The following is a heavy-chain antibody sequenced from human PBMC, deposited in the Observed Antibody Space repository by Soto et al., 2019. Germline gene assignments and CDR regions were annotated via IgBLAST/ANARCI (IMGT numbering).Heavy chain of an antibody. V-gene: IGHV3-23*01. CDR3: AKDIVVVPAALNWFDP. CDR1: GFTFSSYA. CDR2: ISGSGGST. J-gene: IGHJ5*02. D-gene: IGHD2-2*01. Sequence: GGSLRLSCAASGFTFSSYAMSWVRQAPGKGLEWVSAISGSGGSTYYADSVKGRFTISRDNSKNTLYLQMNSLRAEDTAVYYCAKDIVVVPAALNWFDPWGQGTLVTVSS.